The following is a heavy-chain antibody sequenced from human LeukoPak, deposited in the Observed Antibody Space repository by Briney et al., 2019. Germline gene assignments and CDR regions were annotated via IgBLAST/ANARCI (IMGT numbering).Heavy chain of an antibody. V-gene: IGHV1-18*01. Sequence: ASVKVSCKASGYTFTSYGISWVRQAPGQGLEWMRWISAYNGNTNYAQKLQGRVTMTTDTSTSTAYMELRSLRSDDTAVYYCARMGDTIFGVVTYYGMDVWGQGTTVTVSS. J-gene: IGHJ6*02. CDR2: ISAYNGNT. CDR3: ARMGDTIFGVVTYYGMDV. CDR1: GYTFTSYG. D-gene: IGHD3-3*01.